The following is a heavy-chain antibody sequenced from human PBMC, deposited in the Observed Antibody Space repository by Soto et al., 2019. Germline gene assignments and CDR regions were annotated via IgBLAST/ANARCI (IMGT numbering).Heavy chain of an antibody. CDR2: VFHTGDT. J-gene: IGHJ4*02. D-gene: IGHD7-27*01. CDR1: GDSISGSVW. CDR3: ARKAWVRFDY. Sequence: SETLSLTCAVSGDSISGSVWWTWVRQPPGKGLEWIGEVFHTGDTYFNPSLRSRVAMSVDKSTNEFSLKVTSVTAADTAIYYCARKAWVRFDYWGQGALVTVSS. V-gene: IGHV4-4*02.